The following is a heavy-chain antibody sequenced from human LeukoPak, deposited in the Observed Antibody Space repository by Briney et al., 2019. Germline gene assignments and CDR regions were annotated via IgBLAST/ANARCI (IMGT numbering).Heavy chain of an antibody. CDR3: ASSSWYY. D-gene: IGHD6-13*01. V-gene: IGHV3-21*01. J-gene: IGHJ4*02. Sequence: GGSLRLSCAASGFTFSSYSMNGVRQAPGKGLEWVSSISSSSSYIYYPDSVKGRFTISRDNAKNSLYLQMNSLRAEDTAVYYCASSSWYYWGQGTLVTVSS. CDR1: GFTFSSYS. CDR2: ISSSSSYI.